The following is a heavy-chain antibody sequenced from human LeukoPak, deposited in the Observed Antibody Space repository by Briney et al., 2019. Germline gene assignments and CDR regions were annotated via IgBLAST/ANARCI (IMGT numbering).Heavy chain of an antibody. V-gene: IGHV3-30*02. CDR3: VASGSYHIPSFDY. D-gene: IGHD1-26*01. CDR2: IRYDGSNK. CDR1: GITFSNYG. Sequence: QTGGSLTLSCVVSGITFSNYGMHWVRQVPGKGLEGVAFIRYDGSNKYYADSVKGRFTISRDNSKSTLYLQMSSLRGEDTAVYYCVASGSYHIPSFDYWGQGTLVTVSS. J-gene: IGHJ4*02.